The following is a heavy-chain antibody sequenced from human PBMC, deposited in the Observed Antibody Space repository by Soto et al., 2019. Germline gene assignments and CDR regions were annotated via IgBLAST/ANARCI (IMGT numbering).Heavy chain of an antibody. CDR2: IYSGGST. CDR1: GFTVSSNY. CDR3: ARSSRPEPDFDY. D-gene: IGHD6-13*01. J-gene: IGHJ4*02. V-gene: IGHV3-53*01. Sequence: PGGSLRLSCAASGFTVSSNYMSWVRQAPGKGLEWVSVIYSGGSTYYADSVKGRFTISRDNSKNTLYLQMNSLRAEDTAVYYCARSSRPEPDFDYWGQGTLVTSPQ.